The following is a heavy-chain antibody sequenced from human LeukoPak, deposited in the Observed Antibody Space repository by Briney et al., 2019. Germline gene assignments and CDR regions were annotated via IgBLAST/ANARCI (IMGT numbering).Heavy chain of an antibody. J-gene: IGHJ4*02. CDR2: ISSSSSTI. V-gene: IGHV3-48*01. Sequence: GGSLRLSCAASGFTFSSYSMNWVRQAPGKGLEWVSYISSSSSTIYYADSVKGRFTISRDNAKNSLYLQMNSLRAEDTAVYYCARASSGYYYGGLNYWGQGTLVTVSS. D-gene: IGHD3-22*01. CDR1: GFTFSSYS. CDR3: ARASSGYYYGGLNY.